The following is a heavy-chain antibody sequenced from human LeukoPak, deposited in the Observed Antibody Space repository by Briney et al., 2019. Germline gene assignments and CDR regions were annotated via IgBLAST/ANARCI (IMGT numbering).Heavy chain of an antibody. CDR3: ARLGATWNREFDY. J-gene: IGHJ4*02. Sequence: SQTLSLTCAVYGGSFSGYYWSWIRQPPGKGLEWIGEINHSGSTNYNPSLKSRVTISVDTSKNQFSLKLSSVTAADTAVYYCARLGATWNREFDYWGQGTLVTVSS. V-gene: IGHV4-34*01. CDR1: GGSFSGYY. D-gene: IGHD1-26*01. CDR2: INHSGST.